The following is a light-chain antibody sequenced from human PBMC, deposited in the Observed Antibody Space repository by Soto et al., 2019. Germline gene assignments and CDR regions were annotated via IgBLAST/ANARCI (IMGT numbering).Light chain of an antibody. V-gene: IGKV1-39*01. J-gene: IGKJ2*01. CDR1: QDISNY. CDR3: QQSYTTPVYS. Sequence: DIQMTQSPSSLSASVGDRVTITCQASQDISNYLNWFQHKPGKAPRLLIYDASNLQSGVPSRFSGSGSGTDFTLTISSLQPEDFATYFCQQSYTTPVYSFGQGTKVEIK. CDR2: DAS.